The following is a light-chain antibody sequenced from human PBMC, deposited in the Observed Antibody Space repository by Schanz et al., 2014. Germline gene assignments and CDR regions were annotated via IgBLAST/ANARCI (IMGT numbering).Light chain of an antibody. CDR2: ATS. J-gene: IGKJ1*01. V-gene: IGKV1-12*01. Sequence: DIQMTQSPSSVSASVGDRVTITCRTSQGVSGWLAWYQQKPGKAPKLLIYATSTLQSGVPSRFSGSGSGTDFTLTISSLQPEDFATYSCQHSNGFPWTFGQGTKVEIK. CDR3: QHSNGFPWT. CDR1: QGVSGW.